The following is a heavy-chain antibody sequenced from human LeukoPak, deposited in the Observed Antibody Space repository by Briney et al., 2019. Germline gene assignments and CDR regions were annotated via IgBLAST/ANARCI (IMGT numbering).Heavy chain of an antibody. CDR2: INHSGST. V-gene: IGHV4-34*01. CDR1: GGSFSGYY. J-gene: IGHJ4*02. CDR3: ARGGGAFDY. Sequence: PSETLSLTCAVYGGSFSGYYWSWIRQPPGKGLEWIGEINHSGSTNYNPSLKSRVTISVDTPKNQFSLKLSSVTAADTAVYYCARGGGAFDYWGQGTLVTVPS. D-gene: IGHD2-21*01.